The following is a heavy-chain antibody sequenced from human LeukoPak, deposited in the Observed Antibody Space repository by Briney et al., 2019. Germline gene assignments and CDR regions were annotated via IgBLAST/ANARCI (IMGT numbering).Heavy chain of an antibody. Sequence: PSETLSLTCTVSGGSISSGGYYWSWIRQHPGKGLEWIGYIYYSGSTCYNPSLKSRVTISVDTSKNQFSLKLSSVTAADTAVYYCARTYIVVVPAAIFSAFDIWGQGTMVTVSS. D-gene: IGHD2-2*01. J-gene: IGHJ3*02. CDR1: GGSISSGGYY. CDR3: ARTYIVVVPAAIFSAFDI. V-gene: IGHV4-31*03. CDR2: IYYSGST.